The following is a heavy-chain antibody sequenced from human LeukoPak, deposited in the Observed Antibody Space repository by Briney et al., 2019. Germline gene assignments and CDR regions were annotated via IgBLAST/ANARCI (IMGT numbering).Heavy chain of an antibody. D-gene: IGHD3-16*01. CDR1: GYRFTSYW. Sequence: GEALKISFKGSGYRFTSYWNGWVRPMPGKGLEGMGIIYPGESDTRYSPSFQGQVTISDDKSNNTAYLQWSSLKASDTAMYYCARHYYDYVWGSYGIDYWGQGALVTVSS. J-gene: IGHJ4*02. V-gene: IGHV5-51*01. CDR3: ARHYYDYVWGSYGIDY. CDR2: IYPGESDT.